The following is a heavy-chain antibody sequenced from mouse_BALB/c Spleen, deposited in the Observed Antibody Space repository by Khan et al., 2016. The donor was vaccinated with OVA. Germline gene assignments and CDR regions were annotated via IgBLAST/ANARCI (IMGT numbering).Heavy chain of an antibody. J-gene: IGHJ3*01. D-gene: IGHD2-3*01. CDR2: LSNRGTTT. V-gene: IGHV5-12*02. CDR3: AREGDDGGLAY. CDR1: GFTFSDYY. Sequence: EVELVESGGGLVQPGGSLKLSCATSGFTFSDYYMYWVRQTPEKRLEWVAYLSNRGTTTYYPDTVRGRFTNSRDNAKKTLYLQMSRLESEDTAMYYCAREGDDGGLAYWGQGTLVTVSA.